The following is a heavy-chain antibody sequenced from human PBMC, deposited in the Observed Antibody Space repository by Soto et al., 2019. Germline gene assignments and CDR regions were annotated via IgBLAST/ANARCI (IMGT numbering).Heavy chain of an antibody. CDR1: GGSFSGYY. D-gene: IGHD3-10*01. V-gene: IGHV4-34*01. CDR2: INHSGST. CDR3: ARAYYYGSGSYYTPVPFDY. Sequence: LSLTCAVYGGSFSGYYWSWIRQPPGKGLEWIGEINHSGSTNYNPSPKSRVTISVDTSKNQFSLKLSSVTAADTAVYYCARAYYYGSGSYYTPVPFDYWGQGTLVTVSS. J-gene: IGHJ4*02.